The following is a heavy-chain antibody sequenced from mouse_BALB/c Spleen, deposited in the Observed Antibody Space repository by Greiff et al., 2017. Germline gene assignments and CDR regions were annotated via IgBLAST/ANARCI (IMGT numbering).Heavy chain of an antibody. V-gene: IGHV1-4*01. CDR3: ARYYGSNYYAMDY. CDR1: GYTFTSYT. Sequence: VQLQESGAELARPGASVKMSCKASGYTFTSYTMHWVKQRPGQGLEWIGYINPSSGYTNYNQKFKDKATLTADKSSSTAYMQLSSLTSEDSAVYYCARYYGSNYYAMDYWGQGTSVTVSS. CDR2: INPSSGYT. J-gene: IGHJ4*01. D-gene: IGHD1-1*01.